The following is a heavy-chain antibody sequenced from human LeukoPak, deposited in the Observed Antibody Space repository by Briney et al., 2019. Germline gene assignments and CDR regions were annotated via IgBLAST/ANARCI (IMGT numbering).Heavy chain of an antibody. J-gene: IGHJ3*02. CDR2: ISGSGGST. Sequence: GGYLRLSCAASGFTFSSYAMSWVRQAPGKGLEWVSAISGSGGSTYYADSVKGRFTISRDNSKNTLYLQMNSLRAEDTAVYYCALDVNYYDTRCAFDIWGQGTMVTVSS. D-gene: IGHD3-22*01. CDR3: ALDVNYYDTRCAFDI. V-gene: IGHV3-23*01. CDR1: GFTFSSYA.